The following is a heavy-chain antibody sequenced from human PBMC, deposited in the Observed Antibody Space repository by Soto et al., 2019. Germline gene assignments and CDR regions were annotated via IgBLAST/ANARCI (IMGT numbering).Heavy chain of an antibody. CDR1: GGTFSRNT. D-gene: IGHD3-22*01. Sequence: SVKVSCKASGGTFSRNTISWVRQAPGQGLEWMGGIIPMFGTPNYAQKFQGRVTITADESTSTAYMELNRLKSEDTAVYYCARQFDYDVSGYYYAYWGQGTLVTVSS. J-gene: IGHJ4*02. V-gene: IGHV1-69*13. CDR3: ARQFDYDVSGYYYAY. CDR2: IIPMFGTP.